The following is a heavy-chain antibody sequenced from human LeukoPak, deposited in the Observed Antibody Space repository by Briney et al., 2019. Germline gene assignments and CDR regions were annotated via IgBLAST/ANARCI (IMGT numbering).Heavy chain of an antibody. CDR2: ISGSGGST. V-gene: IGHV3-23*01. D-gene: IGHD5-18*01. CDR1: GFTFSSYA. CDR3: AKELRLRWIQLWFLCFDY. J-gene: IGHJ4*02. Sequence: GGSLRLSCAASGFTFSSYAMSWVRQAPGKGLEWVSAISGSGGSTYYADSVKGRFTISRDNSKNTLYLQMNSLRAEDTAVYYCAKELRLRWIQLWFLCFDYWGQGTLVTVSS.